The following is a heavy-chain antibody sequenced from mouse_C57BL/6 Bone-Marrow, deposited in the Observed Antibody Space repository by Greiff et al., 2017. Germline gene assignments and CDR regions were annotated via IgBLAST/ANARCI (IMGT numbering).Heavy chain of an antibody. CDR1: GYTFTSYW. CDR2: INPSSGYT. Sequence: QVQLQQSGAELAKPGASVKLSCKASGYTFTSYWMHWVKQRPGQGLEWIGYINPSSGYTKYNQKFKDKATLTVDKSSSTAYMQLSSLTYEDSAVYYCARRWLRDYWGQGTTLTVSS. V-gene: IGHV1-7*01. D-gene: IGHD2-2*01. J-gene: IGHJ2*01. CDR3: ARRWLRDY.